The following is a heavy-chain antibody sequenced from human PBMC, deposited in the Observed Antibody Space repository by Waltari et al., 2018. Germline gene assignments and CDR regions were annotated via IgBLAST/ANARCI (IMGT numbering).Heavy chain of an antibody. CDR1: GYTFTGYY. CDR2: INPNVGGT. Sequence: QVQLVQSGAEVKKPGASVKVSCKASGYTFTGYYMHWVRQAPGQGFEWMVWINPNVGGTNYAQKFQGRVTMTRDTSISTAYMELSRLRSDDTAVYYCASLEYSSSWYSGDWGQGTLVTVSS. J-gene: IGHJ4*02. CDR3: ASLEYSSSWYSGD. D-gene: IGHD6-13*01. V-gene: IGHV1-2*02.